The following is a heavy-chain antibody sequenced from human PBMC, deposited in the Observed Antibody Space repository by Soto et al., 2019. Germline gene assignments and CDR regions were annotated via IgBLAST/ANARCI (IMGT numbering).Heavy chain of an antibody. CDR3: ATSRWTSGYCSGGRCPGAFDI. J-gene: IGHJ3*02. CDR1: GYSFATYW. D-gene: IGHD2-15*01. V-gene: IGHV5-51*01. Sequence: VESLKISCQGSGYSFATYWIGWVRQMPGKGLEWMGIIYPGDSDTRFNPSFQGRVTISADKSISTAYLQWSSLKASDTAIYFCATSRWTSGYCSGGRCPGAFDIWGQGTMVTVSS. CDR2: IYPGDSDT.